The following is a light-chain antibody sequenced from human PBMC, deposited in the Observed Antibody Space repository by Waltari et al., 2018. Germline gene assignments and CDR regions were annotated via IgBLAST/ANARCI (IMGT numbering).Light chain of an antibody. CDR2: EFS. Sequence: QSALTQPASVSGSPGPSITISCSGNSSDVRSFNLFPWYQQYTGKAPNPLIFEFSKRPSGASNRFSGSKSGNTASLTISGLQAEDEADYYCCSYAGSRTFVVFGGGTKVTVL. CDR3: CSYAGSRTFVV. CDR1: SSDVRSFNL. V-gene: IGLV2-23*02. J-gene: IGLJ2*01.